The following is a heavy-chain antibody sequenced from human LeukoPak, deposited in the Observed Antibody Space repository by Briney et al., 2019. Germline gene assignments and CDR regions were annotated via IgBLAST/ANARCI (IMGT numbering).Heavy chain of an antibody. Sequence: PGGSLRLSCEASGFTVSSNYMSWVRQAPGKGLEWVSVIYSDGNTYYADSVKGRFTISRDNSKNTLYLQMNSLRAEDTAVYFCARDVGEGSQQPPFNWGQGTLVTVSS. CDR3: ARDVGEGSQQPPFN. CDR1: GFTVSSNY. CDR2: IYSDGNT. D-gene: IGHD6-13*01. J-gene: IGHJ4*02. V-gene: IGHV3-66*01.